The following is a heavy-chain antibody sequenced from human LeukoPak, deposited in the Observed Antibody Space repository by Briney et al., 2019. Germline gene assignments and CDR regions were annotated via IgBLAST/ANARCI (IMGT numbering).Heavy chain of an antibody. V-gene: IGHV3-21*01. D-gene: IGHD3-10*01. CDR2: ISSSSSYI. CDR1: GFTFSSYS. CDR3: ARLRGGYYGSGEYYYYYGMDV. J-gene: IGHJ6*04. Sequence: GGSLRLSCAASGFTFSSYSMNWVRQAPGKGLEWVPSISSSSSYIYYADSVKGRFTISRDNAKNSLYLQTNSLRAEDTAVYYCARLRGGYYGSGEYYYYYGMDVWGKGTTVTVSS.